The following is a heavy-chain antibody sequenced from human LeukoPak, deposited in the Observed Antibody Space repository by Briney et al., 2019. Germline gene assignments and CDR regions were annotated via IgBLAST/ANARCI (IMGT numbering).Heavy chain of an antibody. J-gene: IGHJ4*02. CDR3: ARGGGYDSSGYYYSRPFDY. V-gene: IGHV3-48*01. CDR1: GFTLKSYS. Sequence: PGGSLRLSCAASGFTLKSYSMNWVRQAPGKGLEWVSYISGDTTTIFYAESLKGRFSISRDNAKSSLYLQMNSLRAEDTAVYYCARGGGYDSSGYYYSRPFDYWGQGTLVTVSS. CDR2: ISGDTTTI. D-gene: IGHD3-22*01.